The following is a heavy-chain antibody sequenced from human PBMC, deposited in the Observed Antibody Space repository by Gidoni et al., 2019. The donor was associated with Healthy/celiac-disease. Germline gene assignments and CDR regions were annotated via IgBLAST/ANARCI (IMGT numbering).Heavy chain of an antibody. CDR1: GFTFSSYW. V-gene: IGHV3-74*01. J-gene: IGHJ4*02. D-gene: IGHD5-18*01. CDR2: INSDGSST. Sequence: EVQLVESGGGLVQPGGSLRLSCASSGFTFSSYWMHWVRQAPGKGLVWVSRINSDGSSTSYADSVKGRFTISRDNAKNTLYLQMNSLRAEDTAVYYCARGSGYSYGPDYWGQGTLVTVSS. CDR3: ARGSGYSYGPDY.